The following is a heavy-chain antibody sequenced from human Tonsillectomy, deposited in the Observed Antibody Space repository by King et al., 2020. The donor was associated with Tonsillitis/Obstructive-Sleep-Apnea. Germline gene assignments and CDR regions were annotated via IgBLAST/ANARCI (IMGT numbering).Heavy chain of an antibody. V-gene: IGHV3-23*04. CDR3: AKHLWFGEFLGYFDY. CDR2: ISGSGDNT. CDR1: GFTFSSYA. J-gene: IGHJ4*02. D-gene: IGHD3-10*01. Sequence: DVQLVESGGGLVQPGGSLRLSCAASGFTFSSYAMSWVRQAPGKGLEWVSSISGSGDNTYYADSVKGRFTISRDNSKNTLYLQMNSLRAEDTALYYCAKHLWFGEFLGYFDYWGREPWSPSPQ.